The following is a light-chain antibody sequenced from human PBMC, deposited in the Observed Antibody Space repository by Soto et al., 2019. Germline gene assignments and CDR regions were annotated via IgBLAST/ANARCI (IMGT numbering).Light chain of an antibody. CDR3: QQYDTSPRT. CDR1: QSVNSNY. CDR2: GAS. Sequence: EIVLTQSPGTLSLSPGERATRSCSASQSVNSNYLAWYQQKPGQSPRVLIYGASSRAAGIPDRFSGSGSGTDFTLTISRLEPEDCAVYYCQQYDTSPRTFGQGTKVEIK. V-gene: IGKV3-20*01. J-gene: IGKJ1*01.